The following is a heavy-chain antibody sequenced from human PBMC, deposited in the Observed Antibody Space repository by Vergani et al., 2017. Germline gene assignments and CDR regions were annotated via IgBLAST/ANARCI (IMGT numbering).Heavy chain of an antibody. CDR3: ARGSCLGGSCYKPRFGY. V-gene: IGHV4-61*02. Sequence: QVQLHESGPGLVKPSQTLSLTCTVSGGSINSHNYYWSWIRQPAGKGLEWIGRSHNSGSTNYNPALKSRVTMSEDTSKNQFSLNLTSGTAAGTAVYFWARGSCLGGSCYKPRFGYWGQGILVTVSS. J-gene: IGHJ4*02. CDR1: GGSINSHNYY. CDR2: SHNSGST. D-gene: IGHD2-15*01.